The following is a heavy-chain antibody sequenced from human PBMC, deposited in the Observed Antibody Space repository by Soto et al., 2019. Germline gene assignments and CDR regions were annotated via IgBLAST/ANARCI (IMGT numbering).Heavy chain of an antibody. CDR3: ARDYYRFNSGYGFSMGV. CDR1: GFTFSSYA. D-gene: IGHD5-12*01. J-gene: IGHJ6*02. V-gene: IGHV3-30-3*01. Sequence: QVQLVESGGGVVQPGRSLRLSCAASGFTFSSYAMHWVRQDPGKGLEWVAVISYDGSNKYYADSVKGRFTISRDNSKNTMYLQMNSLSAEDAVVYYCARDYYRFNSGYGFSMGVWGQGTTVTVSS. CDR2: ISYDGSNK.